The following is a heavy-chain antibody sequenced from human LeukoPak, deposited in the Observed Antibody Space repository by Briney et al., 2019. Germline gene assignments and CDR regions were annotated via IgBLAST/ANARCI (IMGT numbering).Heavy chain of an antibody. D-gene: IGHD6-13*01. CDR2: IYSTGST. J-gene: IGHJ4*02. Sequence: PSETLSLTCSVSGGSIRSYCWSWIRQSAGRGLEHIGRIYSTGSTNYSPSLKSRVSMSVDTSKNQFSLTLRSVTAADTAIYYCARAGYTSTWTFGYWGQGILVTVSS. CDR3: ARAGYTSTWTFGY. V-gene: IGHV4-4*07. CDR1: GGSIRSYC.